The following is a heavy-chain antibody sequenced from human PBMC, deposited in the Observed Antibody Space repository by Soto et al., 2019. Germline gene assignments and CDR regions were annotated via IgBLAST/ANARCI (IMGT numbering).Heavy chain of an antibody. CDR3: ARVVPGAEAWFGP. J-gene: IGHJ5*02. D-gene: IGHD2-2*01. CDR2: ISLYSDGT. V-gene: IGHV1-18*01. CDR1: DYTFSNYG. Sequence: QVQLVQSGGEVKRPWASVKVSCKTSDYTFSNYGITSVRQAPGQPLEWRGWISLYSDGTNYAQKFQGRVTMTTDTSTTTAYMELRSLRSDDTAVYYCARVVPGAEAWFGPWGQRTLVTVSS.